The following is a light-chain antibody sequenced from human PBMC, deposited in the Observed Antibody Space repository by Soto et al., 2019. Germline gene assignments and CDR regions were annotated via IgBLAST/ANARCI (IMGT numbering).Light chain of an antibody. Sequence: VLTQSPSASASLGASVKLTCTLSSGHSSYAIAWHQQQPEKGPRYLMKLNSDGSHSKGDGIPDRFSGSSSGAERYLTISSLQSDDEADYYCQTWGSGIHVVFGGGTKLTVL. V-gene: IGLV4-69*01. CDR1: SGHSSYA. CDR3: QTWGSGIHVV. J-gene: IGLJ2*01. CDR2: LNSDGSH.